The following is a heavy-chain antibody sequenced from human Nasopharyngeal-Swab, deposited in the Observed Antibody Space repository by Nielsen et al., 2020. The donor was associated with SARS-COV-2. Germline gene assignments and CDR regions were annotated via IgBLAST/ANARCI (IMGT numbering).Heavy chain of an antibody. CDR2: IYYSGST. J-gene: IGHJ4*02. V-gene: IGHV4-39*07. CDR1: GCSISSSSYY. CDR3: ARGGNWQFDY. D-gene: IGHD1-1*01. Sequence: SETLSLTCTVSGCSISSSSYYWGWIRQPPGKGLEWIGSIYYSGSTYYNPSLKSRVTISVDTSKNQFSLKLSSVTAADTAVYYCARGGNWQFDYWGQGTLVTVSS.